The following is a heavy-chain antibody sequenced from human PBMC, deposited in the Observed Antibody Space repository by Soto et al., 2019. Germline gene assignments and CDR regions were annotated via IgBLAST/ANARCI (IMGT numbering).Heavy chain of an antibody. CDR3: SHWGALRRDAFDI. Sequence: QITLKESGPTLVKPTQTLTLTCTFSGFSLTTSGVGVGWMRQPPGKALEWLAIIFWDDDKRYDPSLKSSLTVTKDISRTQVVLTMTDVDPVDTATYYCSHWGALRRDAFDIWGQGTMVTVSS. V-gene: IGHV2-5*05. J-gene: IGHJ3*02. CDR2: IFWDDDK. D-gene: IGHD3-16*01. CDR1: GFSLTTSGVG.